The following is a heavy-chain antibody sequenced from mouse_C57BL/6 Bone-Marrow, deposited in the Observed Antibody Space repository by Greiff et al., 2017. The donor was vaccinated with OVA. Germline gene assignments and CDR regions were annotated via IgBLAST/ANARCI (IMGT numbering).Heavy chain of an antibody. CDR2: ISSGGSYT. CDR1: GFTFSSYG. CDR3: ASLSGYFDY. V-gene: IGHV5-6*01. D-gene: IGHD1-3*01. J-gene: IGHJ2*01. Sequence: EVKLMESGGDLVKPGGSLKLSCAASGFTFSSYGMSWVRQTPDKRLEWVATISSGGSYTYYPDSVKGRFTISRDNAKNTLYLQMSSLKSEDTAMYYCASLSGYFDYWGQGTTLTVSS.